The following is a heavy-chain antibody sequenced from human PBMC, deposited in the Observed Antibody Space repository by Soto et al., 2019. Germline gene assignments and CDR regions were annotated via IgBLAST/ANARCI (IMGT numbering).Heavy chain of an antibody. D-gene: IGHD3-16*01. CDR2: ISGSGGST. Sequence: GSLRLSCAASGFTFSSYAMSWVRQAPGKGLEWVSAISGSGGSTYYADSVKGRFTISRDNSKNTLYLQMNSLRAEDTAVYYCAKFVGGDDAFDIWGQGTMVTVSS. CDR1: GFTFSSYA. V-gene: IGHV3-23*01. J-gene: IGHJ3*02. CDR3: AKFVGGDDAFDI.